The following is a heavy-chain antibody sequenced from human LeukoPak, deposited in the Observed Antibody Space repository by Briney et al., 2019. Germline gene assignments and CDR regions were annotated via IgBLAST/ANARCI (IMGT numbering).Heavy chain of an antibody. CDR2: IYSSGST. D-gene: IGHD6-13*01. J-gene: IGHJ6*03. V-gene: IGHV4-4*09. CDR1: GGSISSYY. Sequence: SETLSLTCTASGGSISSYYWSWIRQPPGKGLEWIGYIYSSGSTNYNPFLKSRVTITVDTSKNQFSLKLSSVTAADTDVYYCERQVAAAGTYYYYYYMDVWGKGTTVTVSS. CDR3: ERQVAAAGTYYYYYYMDV.